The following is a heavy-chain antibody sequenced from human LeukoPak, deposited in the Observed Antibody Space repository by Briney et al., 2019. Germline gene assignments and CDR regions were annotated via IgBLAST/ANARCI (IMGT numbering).Heavy chain of an antibody. J-gene: IGHJ4*02. Sequence: ASVTLSCNASGYTFTGYYISCLRSAPGQGLEWIRGINPNTRDTDYAKKFQASITMTRDTSISTAYMELNRLRSDDTAVYECASESDYGWGSYSCYYFDYWGQGTLVSVSS. CDR3: ASESDYGWGSYSCYYFDY. CDR2: INPNTRDT. V-gene: IGHV1-2*02. D-gene: IGHD3-16*02. CDR1: GYTFTGYY.